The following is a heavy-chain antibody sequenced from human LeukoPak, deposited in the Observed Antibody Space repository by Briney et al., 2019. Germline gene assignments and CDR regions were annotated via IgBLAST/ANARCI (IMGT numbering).Heavy chain of an antibody. D-gene: IGHD3-10*01. J-gene: IGHJ4*02. CDR3: ARESGNYYRSFDY. Sequence: GGSLRLSCAASGFTVGSNYMSWVRQAPGKGLEWVSIIYSGGNTYYADSVKGRFAISRDNSKNTLYLQMNSLRVEDTAVYYCARESGNYYRSFDYWGQGTLVTVSS. CDR2: IYSGGNT. CDR1: GFTVGSNY. V-gene: IGHV3-53*01.